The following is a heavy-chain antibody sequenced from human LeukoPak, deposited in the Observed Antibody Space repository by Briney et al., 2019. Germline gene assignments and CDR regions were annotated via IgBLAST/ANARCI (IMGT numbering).Heavy chain of an antibody. Sequence: GGSLRLSCAGSGFNFSSYSMSWVRQAPWKGLEFVSSISSSSSFIYYADSVKGRFTISRDNAKNTLYLQMNSLRAEDTAVYYCARDGRSWFDPWGQGTLVTVSS. CDR1: GFNFSSYS. V-gene: IGHV3-21*01. J-gene: IGHJ5*02. CDR2: ISSSSSFI. CDR3: ARDGRSWFDP.